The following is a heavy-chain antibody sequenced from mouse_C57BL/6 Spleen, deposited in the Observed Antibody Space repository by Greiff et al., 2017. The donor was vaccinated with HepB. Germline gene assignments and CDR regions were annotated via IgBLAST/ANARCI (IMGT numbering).Heavy chain of an antibody. CDR2: INPSNGGT. CDR1: GYTFTSYW. Sequence: QVQLQQPGTELVKPGASVKLSCKASGYTFTSYWMHWVKQRPGQGLEWIGNINPSNGGTNYNEKFKSKATLTVDKSSSTAYMQLSSLTSEDSAVYYCARKGRRDDPPYWYIDGWGTGTPVTVSS. J-gene: IGHJ1*03. CDR3: ARKGRRDDPPYWYIDG. V-gene: IGHV1-53*01.